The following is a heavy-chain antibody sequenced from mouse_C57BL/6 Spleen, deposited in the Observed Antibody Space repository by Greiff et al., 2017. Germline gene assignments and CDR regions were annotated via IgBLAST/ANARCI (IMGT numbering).Heavy chain of an antibody. V-gene: IGHV5-4*01. CDR2: ISDGGSYT. CDR1: GFTFSSYA. Sequence: EVQGVESGGGLVKPGGSLKLSCAASGFTFSSYAMSWVRQTPEKRLEWVATISDGGSYTYYPDNVKGRFTISRDNATNNLYMQVSHLKSEDTAMYYCARDGGYYGSRYRYFDVWGTGTTVTVSS. J-gene: IGHJ1*03. CDR3: ARDGGYYGSRYRYFDV. D-gene: IGHD1-1*01.